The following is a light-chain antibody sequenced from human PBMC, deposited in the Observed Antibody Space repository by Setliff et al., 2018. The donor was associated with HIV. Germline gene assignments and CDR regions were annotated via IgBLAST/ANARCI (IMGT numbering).Light chain of an antibody. CDR2: EVT. CDR3: SSYTSTYTLYV. CDR1: SSDVGGYNY. V-gene: IGLV2-14*01. Sequence: QSVLTQPASVSGSPGQSITISCTGTSSDVGGYNYVSWYQHHPGKAPKLMIYEVTNRPSGVSTRFSGSKSGNTASLTIPGLQAEDDANYYCSSYTSTYTLYVFGTGTKVTVL. J-gene: IGLJ1*01.